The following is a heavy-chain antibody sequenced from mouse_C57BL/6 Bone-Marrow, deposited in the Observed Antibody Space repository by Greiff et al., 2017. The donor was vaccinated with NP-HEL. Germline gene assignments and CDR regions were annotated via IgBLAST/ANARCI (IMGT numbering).Heavy chain of an antibody. CDR2: IRGGGST. CDR1: GFSLTSYG. CDR3: AAVYYDYDDDAMDY. J-gene: IGHJ4*01. V-gene: IGHV2-9*01. Sequence: VQVVESGPGLVAPSQSLSITCTVSGFSLTSYGVDWVRQPPGKGLEWLGVIRGGGSTNYNSALMYRLSISKDNYKSQIFLKMNRLQTDDTAMYYCAAVYYDYDDDAMDYWGQGTSVTVSS. D-gene: IGHD2-4*01.